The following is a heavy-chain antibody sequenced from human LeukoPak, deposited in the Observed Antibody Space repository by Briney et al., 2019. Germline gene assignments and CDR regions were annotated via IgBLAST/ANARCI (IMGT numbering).Heavy chain of an antibody. CDR2: ISDGGSRT. J-gene: IGHJ4*02. Sequence: PGGSLRLSCAASGFSFSSYAVGWVRQAPGKGLEWVSGISDGGSRTYYADSVKGRFTISRDDSKNTLYLQMNSLRAEDTAVYYCAKAYSSGHGTVVDYWGQGTLVTVSS. CDR3: AKAYSSGHGTVVDY. V-gene: IGHV3-23*01. D-gene: IGHD6-19*01. CDR1: GFSFSSYA.